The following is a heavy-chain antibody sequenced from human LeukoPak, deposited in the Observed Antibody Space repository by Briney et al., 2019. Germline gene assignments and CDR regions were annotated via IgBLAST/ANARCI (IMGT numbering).Heavy chain of an antibody. Sequence: GGSLRLSCTASGFTFSSYGIHWVRQAPGKGREGVAVIGNDGAAKYYADFVRGRFTISKDNFENTLYLQMDDLRVEDTAVYYCAKEEAWGVNAFDYWGQGTLVTVSS. V-gene: IGHV3-30*18. CDR2: IGNDGAAK. J-gene: IGHJ4*02. CDR1: GFTFSSYG. CDR3: AKEEAWGVNAFDY. D-gene: IGHD3-10*01.